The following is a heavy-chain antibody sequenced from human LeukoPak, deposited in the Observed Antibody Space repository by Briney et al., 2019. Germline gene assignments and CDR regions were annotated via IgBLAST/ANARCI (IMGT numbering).Heavy chain of an antibody. Sequence: GRSLRLSCAASGFTFDDYAMHWVRQAPGKGLEWVSGISWNSGSIGYADSVKGRFTISRDNAKNSLYLQMNSLRAEDTALYYCAKDSAAVYCGGDCYLDYWGQGTLVTVSS. J-gene: IGHJ4*02. CDR2: ISWNSGSI. CDR3: AKDSAAVYCGGDCYLDY. CDR1: GFTFDDYA. V-gene: IGHV3-9*01. D-gene: IGHD2-21*02.